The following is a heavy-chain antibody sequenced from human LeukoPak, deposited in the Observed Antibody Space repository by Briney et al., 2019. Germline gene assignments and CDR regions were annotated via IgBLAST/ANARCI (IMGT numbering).Heavy chain of an antibody. CDR2: ISSNGGST. CDR3: ARDLLYVASSGYYPFDY. Sequence: GGSLRLSCAASGFTFSSYAMHWVRQAPGKGLEYVSAISSNGGSTYYANSVKGRFTISRDNSKNTLYLQMGSLRAEDTALYYCARDLLYVASSGYYPFDYWGQGTLVTVSS. V-gene: IGHV3-64*01. CDR1: GFTFSSYA. D-gene: IGHD3-22*01. J-gene: IGHJ4*02.